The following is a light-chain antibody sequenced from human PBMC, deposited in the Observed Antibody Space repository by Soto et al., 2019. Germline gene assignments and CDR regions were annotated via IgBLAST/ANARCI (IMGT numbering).Light chain of an antibody. CDR2: DAS. CDR1: QSIGSY. Sequence: EIVLTQSPAALSLSLGERATLSCRASQSIGSYLAWYQQKPGQAPRLLISDASTRATGIPARFTGSGSGTDFALTISSLEPGDFAVYYCQQRSSWPRYTFGQGTKLEIK. J-gene: IGKJ2*01. CDR3: QQRSSWPRYT. V-gene: IGKV3-11*01.